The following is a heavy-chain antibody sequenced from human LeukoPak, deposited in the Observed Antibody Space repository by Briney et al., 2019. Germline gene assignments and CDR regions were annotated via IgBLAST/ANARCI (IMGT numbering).Heavy chain of an antibody. CDR2: IYYSGST. Sequence: SETLSLTCAVSGGSISSGDYYWSWIRQPPGKGLEWIGYIYYSGSTYYNPSLKSRVTISVDTSKNQFSLKLSSVTAADTAVYYCASNEDYNWFDPWGQGTLVTVSS. CDR3: ASNEDYNWFDP. D-gene: IGHD1-1*01. V-gene: IGHV4-30-4*01. CDR1: GGSISSGDYY. J-gene: IGHJ5*02.